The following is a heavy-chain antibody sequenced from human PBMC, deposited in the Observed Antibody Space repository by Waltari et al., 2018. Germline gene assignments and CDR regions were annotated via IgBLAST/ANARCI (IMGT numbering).Heavy chain of an antibody. Sequence: EVQLVESGGGLVKPGGSLRLSCAASGFPFSSYSMHWVRQAPGKGVVWVSSISSSSSYIDYADSVKGRFTISRDNAKNSLYLQMNSLRAEDTAVYYCARDRDGWGYFDYWGQGTLVTVSS. CDR1: GFPFSSYS. CDR2: ISSSSSYI. J-gene: IGHJ4*02. D-gene: IGHD6-19*01. V-gene: IGHV3-21*01. CDR3: ARDRDGWGYFDY.